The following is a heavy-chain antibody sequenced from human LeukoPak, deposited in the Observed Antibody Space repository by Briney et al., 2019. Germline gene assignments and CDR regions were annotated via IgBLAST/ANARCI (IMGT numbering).Heavy chain of an antibody. J-gene: IGHJ5*02. D-gene: IGHD6-25*01. V-gene: IGHV4-31*03. CDR3: ARDQREAWFDP. CDR2: IYYSGST. Sequence: SQNLSLTCTVAGGSISSGGYYWSWIRQHPGKGLEWIGYIYYSGSTYYNPSLKSRVTRSVDTSRNQFALKLSSVTAADTAVYSCARDQREAWFDPWGQGTLVTVSS. CDR1: GGSISSGGYY.